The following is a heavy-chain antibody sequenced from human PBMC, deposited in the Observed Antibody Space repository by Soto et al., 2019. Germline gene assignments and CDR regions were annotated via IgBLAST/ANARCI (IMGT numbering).Heavy chain of an antibody. J-gene: IGHJ6*02. CDR2: IYPGDSDT. V-gene: IGHV5-51*01. CDR1: GYSFTSYL. Sequence: GESLKISCKGSGYSFTSYLIGWVRQMPVKGLEWMGIIYPGDSDTRYGPSFQGQVTISADKSISTAYLQWSSLKASDTAMYYCARNSGTADDLCDVFGQGTTVTFSS. D-gene: IGHD3-3*01. CDR3: ARNSGTADDLCDV.